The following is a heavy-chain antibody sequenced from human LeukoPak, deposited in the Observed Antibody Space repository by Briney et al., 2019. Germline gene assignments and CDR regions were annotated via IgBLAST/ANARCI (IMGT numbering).Heavy chain of an antibody. CDR1: GGSISSSSYY. V-gene: IGHV4-39*07. CDR3: ARVVAAAVVDWFDP. D-gene: IGHD6-13*01. CDR2: IYYSGST. J-gene: IGHJ5*02. Sequence: SETLSLTCTVSGGSISSSSYYWGWIRQPPGKGLEWIGSIYYSGSTYYNPSLKSRVTISVDTSKNQFSLKLSSVTAADTAVYYCARVVAAAVVDWFDPWGQGTLVTVSS.